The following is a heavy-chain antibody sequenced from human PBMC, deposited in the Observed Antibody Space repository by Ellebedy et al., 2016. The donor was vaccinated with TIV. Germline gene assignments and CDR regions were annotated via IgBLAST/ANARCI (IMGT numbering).Heavy chain of an antibody. V-gene: IGHV3-21*06. J-gene: IGHJ4*02. CDR1: GFLFSLAG. D-gene: IGHD3-3*01. CDR2: IVNTGRET. CDR3: TRDGREWSRDY. Sequence: GESLKISXAASGFLFSLAGMTWIRQAPGKGLEWVGTIVNTGRETYYADPLKGRFTISRDNAMNSVYLQMYSLTVEDTGVYFCTRDGREWSRDYWGQGALVTVSS.